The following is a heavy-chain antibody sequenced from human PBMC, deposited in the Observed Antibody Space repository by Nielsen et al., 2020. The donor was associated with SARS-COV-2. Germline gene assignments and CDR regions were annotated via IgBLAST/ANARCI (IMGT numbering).Heavy chain of an antibody. CDR3: ARGVRGNWFDP. J-gene: IGHJ5*02. V-gene: IGHV3-53*01. D-gene: IGHD3-10*02. CDR1: GFSVSSNY. CDR2: IYSDGTT. Sequence: GGSLRLSCKASGFSVSSNYINWVRQAPGKGLEWVSVIYSDGTTDYADSVKGRLTISRDNFKNSVFLQMNSLRAEDTAVYYCARGVRGNWFDPWGQGTLVTVSS.